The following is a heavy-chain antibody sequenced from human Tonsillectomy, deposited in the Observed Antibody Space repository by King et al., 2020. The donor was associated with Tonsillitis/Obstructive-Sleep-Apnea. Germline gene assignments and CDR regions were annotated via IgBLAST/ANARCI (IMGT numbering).Heavy chain of an antibody. CDR1: GFMFRRSW. J-gene: IGHJ4*02. D-gene: IGHD6-19*01. CDR3: AKTYSGWYGGD. Sequence: VQLVESGGGLVQPGGSLRLSCAASGFMFRRSWMSWVRQVPGKGLEWVANIKEGGSEKYYVDSVKGRFIISRDDAKNTVFLQMNSLRAEDTAVYYCAKTYSGWYGGDWGQGTLVTVSP. CDR2: IKEGGSEK. V-gene: IGHV3-7*01.